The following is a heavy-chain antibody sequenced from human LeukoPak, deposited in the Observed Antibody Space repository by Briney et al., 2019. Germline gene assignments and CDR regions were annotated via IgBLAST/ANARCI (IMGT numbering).Heavy chain of an antibody. CDR2: IWYDGSNK. V-gene: IGHV3-33*01. CDR3: ARVLMVRGVRRGAFDI. J-gene: IGHJ3*02. CDR1: GFTFSSYG. Sequence: GGSLRLSCAASGFTFSSYGMHWVRQAPGKGLEWVAVIWYDGSNKYYADSVKGRFTISRDNAKNSLYLQMNSLRAEDTAVYYCARVLMVRGVRRGAFDIWGQGTMVTVSS. D-gene: IGHD3-10*01.